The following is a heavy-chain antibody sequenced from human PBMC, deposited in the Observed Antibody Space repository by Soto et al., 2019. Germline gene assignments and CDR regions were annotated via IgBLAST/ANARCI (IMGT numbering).Heavy chain of an antibody. CDR1: GYTFTSYG. D-gene: IGHD3-22*01. V-gene: IGHV1-18*01. Sequence: ASVKVSCKASGYTFTSYGISWVRQAPGQGLEWMGWISAYNGNTNYAQKLQGRVTMTTDTSTSTAYMELRSLRSDDTAVYYCARVLGFHECRDSSGYYSGPKYYYYYYGMDVWGQGTTVTVSS. CDR2: ISAYNGNT. CDR3: ARVLGFHECRDSSGYYSGPKYYYYYYGMDV. J-gene: IGHJ6*02.